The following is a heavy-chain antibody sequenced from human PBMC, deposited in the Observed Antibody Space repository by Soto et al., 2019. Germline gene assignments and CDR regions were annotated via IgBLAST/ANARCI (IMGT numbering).Heavy chain of an antibody. J-gene: IGHJ4*02. CDR2: INPNSGGT. D-gene: IGHD3-22*01. V-gene: IGHV1-2*02. CDR3: ARGGYYDSSGYYYGNDY. CDR1: GYTFTGYY. Sequence: ASVKVSCKASGYTFTGYYMHWVRQAPGQGLEWMGWINPNSGGTNYAQKFQGRVTMTRDTSISTAYMELSRLRSDDTAVYYCARGGYYDSSGYYYGNDYCGQGTLVTVSS.